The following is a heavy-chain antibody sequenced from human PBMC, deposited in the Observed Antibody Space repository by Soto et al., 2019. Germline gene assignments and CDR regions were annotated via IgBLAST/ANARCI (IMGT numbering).Heavy chain of an antibody. CDR2: ISWNSGSI. Sequence: EVQLVESGGGLVQPGRSLRLSCAASGFTFDDYAMHWVRQAPGKGLEWVSGISWNSGSIGYADSVKGRFTISRDNAKNSLYLQMNSLRAEDTALYYCAKDAGADYSNYRPYYCYYYMDVWGKGTTVTVSS. CDR3: AKDAGADYSNYRPYYCYYYMDV. J-gene: IGHJ6*03. V-gene: IGHV3-9*01. D-gene: IGHD4-4*01. CDR1: GFTFDDYA.